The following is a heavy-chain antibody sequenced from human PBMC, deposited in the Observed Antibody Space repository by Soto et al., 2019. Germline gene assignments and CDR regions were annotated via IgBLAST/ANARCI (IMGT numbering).Heavy chain of an antibody. Sequence: QVQLVQSGAEVKKPGSSVNVSCKASGVTFSSYAISWVRQAPGQGLEWRGGIIPIFGTANYAQKFQGRVTITADKSTSTAYMELSSLRSEDTAVYYCARWVVAATEAPTDYGMDVWGQGTTVTVSS. D-gene: IGHD2-15*01. CDR2: IIPIFGTA. CDR1: GVTFSSYA. V-gene: IGHV1-69*06. J-gene: IGHJ6*02. CDR3: ARWVVAATEAPTDYGMDV.